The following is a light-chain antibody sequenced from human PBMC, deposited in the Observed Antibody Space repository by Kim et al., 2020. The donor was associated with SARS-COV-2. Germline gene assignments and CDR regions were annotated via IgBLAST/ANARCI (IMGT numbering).Light chain of an antibody. V-gene: IGKV1-5*03. J-gene: IGKJ1*01. Sequence: DIQMTQSPSTLSASVGDRVTITCRASQSVSSWLAWYQQKPGKAPKFLIYKASNLGSGVPSRFSGSGSGTEFTLTISSLQPDDFATYYCQQYNGYSSWTFGQGTKVDIK. CDR3: QQYNGYSSWT. CDR1: QSVSSW. CDR2: KAS.